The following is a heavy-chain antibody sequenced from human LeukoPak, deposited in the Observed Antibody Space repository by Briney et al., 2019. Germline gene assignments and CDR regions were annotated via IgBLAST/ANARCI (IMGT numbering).Heavy chain of an antibody. J-gene: IGHJ4*02. CDR3: AKDLTTGTLSFDS. CDR1: GFTLSSYA. D-gene: IGHD1-1*01. V-gene: IGHV3-23*01. Sequence: GGSLRLSCAASGFTLSSYAMSWVRQAPGKGLEWVSVISGSGGSTYYADSVKGRFTISRDNSKNTLYLQMNSLRAEDTALYYCAKDLTTGTLSFDSWGQGTLVTVSS. CDR2: ISGSGGST.